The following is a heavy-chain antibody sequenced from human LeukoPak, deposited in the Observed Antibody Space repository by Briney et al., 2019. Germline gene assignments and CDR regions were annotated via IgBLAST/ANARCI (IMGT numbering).Heavy chain of an antibody. V-gene: IGHV3-23*01. J-gene: IGHJ6*02. CDR2: ISSSGSGDNT. Sequence: PGGSLRLSCAASGVTLSIYAMSWARRAPGKGLEWVSGISSSGSGDNTYYADSVKGRFTISRDSSKNTLFLHMNTLRAEDTAIYYCAKDQFGSGWFEVWYGMDVWGQGTTVTVSS. CDR1: GVTLSIYA. CDR3: AKDQFGSGWFEVWYGMDV. D-gene: IGHD6-19*01.